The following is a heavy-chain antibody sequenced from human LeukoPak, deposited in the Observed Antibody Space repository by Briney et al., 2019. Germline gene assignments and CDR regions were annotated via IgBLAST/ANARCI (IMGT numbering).Heavy chain of an antibody. J-gene: IGHJ4*02. CDR1: GGSISSYY. CDR2: IYYTGST. D-gene: IGHD3-10*01. Sequence: SETLSLTCTVSGGSISSYYWNWIRQPPGKGLEWIGYIYYTGSTYSNPSLKSRVTISVDTSKNQFSLRLSSVTAADTAIYYCARDQNSGSFDSWGQGTLVTVSS. CDR3: ARDQNSGSFDS. V-gene: IGHV4-59*12.